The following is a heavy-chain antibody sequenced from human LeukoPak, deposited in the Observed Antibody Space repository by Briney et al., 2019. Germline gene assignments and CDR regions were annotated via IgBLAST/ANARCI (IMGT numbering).Heavy chain of an antibody. D-gene: IGHD6-13*01. CDR1: GFTVSSNY. J-gene: IGHJ2*01. V-gene: IGHV3-53*01. CDR3: ARVYYSSSYDYWYFDL. CDR2: IYSGGST. Sequence: GGSLRLSCAASGFTVSSNYMSWVRQAPGKGLEWVSVIYSGGSTYYADSVKGRFTISRDNSKNTLYLQMNSLRAEDTAVYYCARVYYSSSYDYWYFDLWGRGTLVTVSS.